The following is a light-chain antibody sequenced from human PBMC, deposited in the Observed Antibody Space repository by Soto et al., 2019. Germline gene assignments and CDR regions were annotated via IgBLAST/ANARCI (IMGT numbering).Light chain of an antibody. CDR1: QGISNY. V-gene: IGKV1-33*01. CDR2: DAS. CDR3: QQYDNLPYT. J-gene: IGKJ2*01. Sequence: DIQMTQSPSSLSASVGDRVTITCQASQGISNYLNWYQQKPGKAPKLLIYDASNMETGVPSRFGGSGSGTGFTFNIRNLQPEDIATYYCQQYDNLPYTFGQGTKLEIK.